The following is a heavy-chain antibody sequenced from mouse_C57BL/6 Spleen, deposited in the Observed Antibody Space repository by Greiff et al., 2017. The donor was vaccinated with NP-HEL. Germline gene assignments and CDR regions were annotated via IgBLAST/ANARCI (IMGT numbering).Heavy chain of an antibody. Sequence: EVKLMESEGGLVQPGSSMKLSCTAPGFTFSDYYMAWVRQVPEKGLEWVANINYDGSSTYYLDSLKSRFIISRDNAKNILYLQMSSLKSEDTATYYCARDTGAGEGYAMDYWGQGTSVTVSS. CDR2: INYDGSST. V-gene: IGHV5-16*01. D-gene: IGHD3-3*01. CDR3: ARDTGAGEGYAMDY. CDR1: GFTFSDYY. J-gene: IGHJ4*01.